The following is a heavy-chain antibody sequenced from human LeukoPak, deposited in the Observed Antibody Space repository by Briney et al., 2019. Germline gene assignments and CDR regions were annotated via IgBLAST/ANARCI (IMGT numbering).Heavy chain of an antibody. V-gene: IGHV3-33*01. Sequence: PGGSLRLSCAASGFTFSTYGMHWVRQAPGKGLEWVSFIWSDGSNKYYADSVKGRFTISRDNSKNTLYLQMNSLRAEDTAVYYCARRGEYSNLNYLEYWGQGTLLTVSS. CDR1: GFTFSTYG. D-gene: IGHD4-11*01. CDR3: ARRGEYSNLNYLEY. J-gene: IGHJ4*02. CDR2: IWSDGSNK.